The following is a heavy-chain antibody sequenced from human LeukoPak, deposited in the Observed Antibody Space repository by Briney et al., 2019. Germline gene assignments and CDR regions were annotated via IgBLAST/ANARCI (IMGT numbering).Heavy chain of an antibody. CDR2: IYSGGST. D-gene: IGHD4-11*01. V-gene: IGHV3-66*01. CDR3: ARSYSNHLFGMDV. J-gene: IGHJ6*02. Sequence: GGSLRLSCAASGFTVSSYYMTWVRQAPGKGLEWVSVIYSGGSTYYADSVKGRVAISRDNSKNTVLLQMNSVRAEGTAVYYCARSYSNHLFGMDVWGQGTTVTVSS. CDR1: GFTVSSYY.